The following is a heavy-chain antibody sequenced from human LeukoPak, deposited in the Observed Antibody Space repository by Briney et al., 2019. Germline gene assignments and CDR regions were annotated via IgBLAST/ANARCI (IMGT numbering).Heavy chain of an antibody. V-gene: IGHV4-4*07. CDR2: IYTSGST. J-gene: IGHJ3*02. Sequence: SETLSLTCTVSGGSISSYYWSWIRQPAGKGLEWIGRIYTSGSTNYNPSLKGRVTMAVDTSQNQFSLNLSSVPAPDTAVYYCARGRYCSADICPGGDAFDIWGQGTMVSVSS. D-gene: IGHD2-15*01. CDR1: GGSISSYY. CDR3: ARGRYCSADICPGGDAFDI.